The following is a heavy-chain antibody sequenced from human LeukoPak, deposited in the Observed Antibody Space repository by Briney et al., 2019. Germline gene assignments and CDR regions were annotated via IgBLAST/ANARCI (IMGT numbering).Heavy chain of an antibody. CDR2: INHSGST. J-gene: IGHJ6*03. CDR1: GGSFSGYY. Sequence: PSETLSLTCAVYGGSFSGYYWSWIRQPPGKGLEWIGEINHSGSTNYNPSLKSRVTISVDTSKNQFSLKLSSVTAADTAVYYCARTRIQLWSYYYYYYMDVWGKGTTVTISS. CDR3: ARTRIQLWSYYYYYYMDV. D-gene: IGHD5-18*01. V-gene: IGHV4-34*01.